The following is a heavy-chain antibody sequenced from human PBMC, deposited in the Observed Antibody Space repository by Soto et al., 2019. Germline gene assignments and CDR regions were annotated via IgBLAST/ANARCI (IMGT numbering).Heavy chain of an antibody. J-gene: IGHJ5*02. CDR3: ATGKIGWFAP. D-gene: IGHD1-26*01. CDR2: IYYSGST. CDR1: GGSISSYY. Sequence: PSETLSLTCTVSGGSISSYYWSWIRQPPGKGLEWIGYIYYSGSTNYNPSLKSRVTISVDTSKNQFSLKLSSVTAADTAVYYCATGKIGWFAPWGQGTLVTVSS. V-gene: IGHV4-59*01.